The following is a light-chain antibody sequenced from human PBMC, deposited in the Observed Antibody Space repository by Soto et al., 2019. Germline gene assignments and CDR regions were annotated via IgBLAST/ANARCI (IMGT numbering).Light chain of an antibody. Sequence: SALTQPRSVSGSPGQSVTISCTGTSSDVGGYNYVSWYQQHPDKAPKLMIYDVSKRPSGVPDRFSGSKSGNTASLTISGLQAEDEADYYCCSYAGSETWVFGGGTKLTVL. V-gene: IGLV2-11*01. J-gene: IGLJ3*02. CDR3: CSYAGSETWV. CDR2: DVS. CDR1: SSDVGGYNY.